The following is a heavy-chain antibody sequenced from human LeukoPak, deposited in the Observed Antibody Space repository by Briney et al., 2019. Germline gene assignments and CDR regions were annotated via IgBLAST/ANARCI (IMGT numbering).Heavy chain of an antibody. J-gene: IGHJ6*02. CDR3: ARSWSVYGMDV. Sequence: SETLSLTCIVSGGSISGYYWSWIRQSPGKGLDWIGYIYYSGSTNYNPSLKSRLTISVDTSKNQFSLKLSSVTAADTAMYYCARSWSVYGMDVWGQGTTVTVSS. CDR2: IYYSGST. CDR1: GGSISGYY. V-gene: IGHV4-59*08.